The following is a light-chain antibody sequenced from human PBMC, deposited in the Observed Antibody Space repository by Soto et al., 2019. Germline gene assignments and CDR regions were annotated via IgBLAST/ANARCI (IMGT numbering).Light chain of an antibody. CDR3: QQYKSYWT. V-gene: IGKV1-5*01. Sequence: DIQMTQSPSTLSASVGDGFTITCRASQSIGTWLAWYQQKPGKAPKLLIYDVSTLKSGVPSRLSGSASATEFTLSISSLQPDDFATYYCQQYKSYWTFGQGTKVDIK. CDR1: QSIGTW. J-gene: IGKJ1*01. CDR2: DVS.